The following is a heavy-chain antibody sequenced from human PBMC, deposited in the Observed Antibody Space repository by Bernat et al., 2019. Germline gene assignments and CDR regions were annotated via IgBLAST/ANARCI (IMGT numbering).Heavy chain of an antibody. CDR2: ISSSGSTI. D-gene: IGHD1-26*01. V-gene: IGHV3-48*01. J-gene: IGHJ4*02. CDR3: ASGGNSGSRRFDY. Sequence: EVQLVESGGGLVQPGGSLRLSCAASGFTFSSYSMNWVRRAPGKGLEWVSYISSSGSTIYYADSVKGRFTISRDNAKNSLYLKMNSLRAEDTAVYYCASGGNSGSRRFDYWGQGTLVTVSS. CDR1: GFTFSSYS.